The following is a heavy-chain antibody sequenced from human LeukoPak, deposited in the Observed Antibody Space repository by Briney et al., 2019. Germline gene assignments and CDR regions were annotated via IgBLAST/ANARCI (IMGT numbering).Heavy chain of an antibody. Sequence: QPGGSLRLSCAASGFTFSSYGMHWVRQAPGKGLEWVAVIWYDGSNKYYADSVKDRFTISRDNSKNTLYLQMNSLRAEDTAVYYCAREAPTVTTREGFDYWGQGALVTVSS. CDR1: GFTFSSYG. J-gene: IGHJ4*02. CDR3: AREAPTVTTREGFDY. D-gene: IGHD4-17*01. CDR2: IWYDGSNK. V-gene: IGHV3-33*01.